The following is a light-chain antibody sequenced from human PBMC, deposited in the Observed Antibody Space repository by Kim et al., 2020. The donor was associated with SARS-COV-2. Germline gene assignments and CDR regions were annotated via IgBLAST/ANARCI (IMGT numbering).Light chain of an antibody. CDR3: QQYASSPTT. CDR1: QTVRTSY. Sequence: SPGERATLAGRASQTVRTSYLAWYQKKPGQAPRLLINDASRRATGIPDRFSGSGSGTDFTLTISRLETEDFAVYYCQQYASSPTTFGGGTKVDIK. J-gene: IGKJ4*01. V-gene: IGKV3-20*01. CDR2: DAS.